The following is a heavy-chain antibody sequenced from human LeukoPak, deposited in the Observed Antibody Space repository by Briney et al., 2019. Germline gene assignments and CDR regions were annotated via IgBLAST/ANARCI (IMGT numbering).Heavy chain of an antibody. V-gene: IGHV3-48*03. CDR3: ARSAAAGRIVSTFGY. J-gene: IGHJ4*02. D-gene: IGHD5/OR15-5a*01. Sequence: PRGSLRLCCAASALTLSSDEMKWVRQAPGKGLEWVSYISSRGSTIYHADSVKGLFSISIDNSKNTLFLQMNSLRDEDTAVYYCARSAAAGRIVSTFGYWGQGTLVIVSS. CDR2: ISSRGSTI. CDR1: ALTLSSDE.